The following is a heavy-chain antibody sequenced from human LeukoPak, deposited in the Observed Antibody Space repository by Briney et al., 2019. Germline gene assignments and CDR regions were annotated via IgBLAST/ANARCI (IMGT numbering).Heavy chain of an antibody. D-gene: IGHD2-2*01. J-gene: IGHJ5*02. V-gene: IGHV1-18*01. CDR2: ISAYNGNT. CDR1: GYTFTSYG. CDR3: ARDHCSSTSCYVWFDP. Sequence: GASVKVSCKASGYTFTSYGISWARQAPGQGLEWMGWISAYNGNTNYAQKLQGRVTMTTDTSTSTAYMELRSLRPDDTAVYYCARDHCSSTSCYVWFDPWGQGTLVTVSS.